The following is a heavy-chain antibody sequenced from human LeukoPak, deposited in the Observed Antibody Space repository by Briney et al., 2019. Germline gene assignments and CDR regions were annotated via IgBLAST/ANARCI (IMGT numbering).Heavy chain of an antibody. CDR2: ISAYNGNT. D-gene: IGHD6-19*01. CDR1: GYTFTSYG. Sequence: ASVKVSCKASGYTFTSYGISWVRQAPAQGLEWMGWISAYNGNTHYAQKLQGRFTMTTDTSTSTAYMELRSLRSDDTAVYYCARAIAVAGTTMDLQRWGQGTLVTVSS. V-gene: IGHV1-18*01. CDR3: ARAIAVAGTTMDLQR. J-gene: IGHJ1*01.